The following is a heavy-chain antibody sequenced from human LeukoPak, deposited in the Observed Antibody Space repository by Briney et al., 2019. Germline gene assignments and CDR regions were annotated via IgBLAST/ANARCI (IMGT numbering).Heavy chain of an antibody. CDR2: IIPIFGTA. Sequence: SVKVSCKASGYTFTSHGMSWVRQAPGQGLEWMGGIIPIFGTANYAQKFQGRVTITTDESTSTAYMELSGLRSEDTAVYYCARGYWSGYYMNWFDPWGQGTLVTVSS. J-gene: IGHJ5*02. V-gene: IGHV1-69*05. CDR1: GYTFTSHG. CDR3: ARGYWSGYYMNWFDP. D-gene: IGHD3-3*01.